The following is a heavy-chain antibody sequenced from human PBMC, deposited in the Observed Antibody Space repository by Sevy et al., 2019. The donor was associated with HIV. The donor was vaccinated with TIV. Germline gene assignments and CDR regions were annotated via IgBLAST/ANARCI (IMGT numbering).Heavy chain of an antibody. CDR1: GGSISSGSYY. CDR2: IYTSGST. V-gene: IGHV4-61*02. D-gene: IGHD2-15*01. Sequence: SETLSLTCTVSGGSISSGSYYWSWIRQPAGKGLEWIGRIYTSGSTNYNPSLKSRVTISVDPSKNQFSLKLSSVTAADTAVYYCARSSHCSGGSCYSTYYFDYWGQGTLVTVSS. J-gene: IGHJ4*02. CDR3: ARSSHCSGGSCYSTYYFDY.